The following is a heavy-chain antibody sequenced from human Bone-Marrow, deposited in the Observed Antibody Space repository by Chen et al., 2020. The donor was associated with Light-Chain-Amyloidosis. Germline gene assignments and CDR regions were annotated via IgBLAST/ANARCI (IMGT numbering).Heavy chain of an antibody. D-gene: IGHD1-20*01. J-gene: IGHJ4*02. CDR1: GFTFSSYW. V-gene: IGHV3-74*01. CDR3: TTKGVITGMRY. CDR2: INSDGSST. Sequence: EVQLVESGGGLVQPGGSLRLSCAASGFTFSSYWIHWVRQAPGKGLVWVSRINSDGSSTSYADSVKGRFTISRDNAKNTLYLQMSSLRAEDTAVYYCTTKGVITGMRYWGQGTLVTVSS.